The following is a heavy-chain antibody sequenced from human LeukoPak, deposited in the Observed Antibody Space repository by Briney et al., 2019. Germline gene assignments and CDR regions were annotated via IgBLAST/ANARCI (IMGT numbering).Heavy chain of an antibody. CDR3: ASRYCTSTNCYSFDI. D-gene: IGHD2-2*01. CDR2: ISSDSNHI. J-gene: IGHJ3*02. CDR1: GFSLSSYS. Sequence: GGSLRLSCAASGFSLSSYSMNWVRQAPGKGLEWVSAISSDSNHIFYADSVKGRFTISRDNAENSLFLQMNSLRAEDTAVYYCASRYCTSTNCYSFDIWGQGTMVTVSS. V-gene: IGHV3-21*01.